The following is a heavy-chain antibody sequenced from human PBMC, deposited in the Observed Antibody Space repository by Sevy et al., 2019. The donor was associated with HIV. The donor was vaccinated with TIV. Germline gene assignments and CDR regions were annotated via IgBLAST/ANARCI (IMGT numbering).Heavy chain of an antibody. CDR2: MSGSGAFT. CDR3: ARLGGYEDTYYYYAMDV. CDR1: GFTFSPYG. J-gene: IGHJ6*02. D-gene: IGHD5-12*01. V-gene: IGHV3-23*01. Sequence: GGSLRLSCAASGFTFSPYGMTWVRQAPGKGLEWVSSMSGSGAFTHYADSVKGRYNISRDNSKNTVYLQMNSLRAEDTAVYYCARLGGYEDTYYYYAMDVWGQGTTVTVSS.